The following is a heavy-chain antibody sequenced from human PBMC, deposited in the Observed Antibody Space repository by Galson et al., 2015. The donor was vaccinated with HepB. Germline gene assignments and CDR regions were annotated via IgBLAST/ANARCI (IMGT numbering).Heavy chain of an antibody. D-gene: IGHD5-18*01. CDR3: TTPGGYSYGYDYYGMDV. CDR1: GFTFSNAW. Sequence: SLRLSCAASGFTFSNAWMSWVRQAPGKGLEWVGRIKSKTDGGTTDYAAPVKGRFTISRDDSKNTLYLQMNSLKTEDTAVYYCTTPGGYSYGYDYYGMDVWGQGTTVTVSS. J-gene: IGHJ6*02. CDR2: IKSKTDGGTT. V-gene: IGHV3-15*01.